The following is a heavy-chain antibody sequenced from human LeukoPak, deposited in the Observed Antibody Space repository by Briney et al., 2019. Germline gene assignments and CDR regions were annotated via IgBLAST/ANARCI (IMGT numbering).Heavy chain of an antibody. CDR2: INAGNGNT. CDR1: GYTFTSYA. D-gene: IGHD4-17*01. V-gene: IGHV1-3*01. CDR3: ARDAIADYGDYAGYFDY. Sequence: EASVKVSCKASGYTFTSYAMHWVRQAPGQRLEWMGWINAGNGNTKYSQKFQGRVTITRDTSASTAYMELSSLRSEDTAVYYCARDAIADYGDYAGYFDYWGQGTLVTVSS. J-gene: IGHJ4*02.